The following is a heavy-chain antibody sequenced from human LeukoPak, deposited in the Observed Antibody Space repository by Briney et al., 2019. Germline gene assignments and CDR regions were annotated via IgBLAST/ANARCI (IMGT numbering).Heavy chain of an antibody. V-gene: IGHV3-21*01. J-gene: IGHJ6*03. CDR1: GFTFSSYS. CDR2: ISSSSYI. CDR3: ARDGIFGVVIIPYYMDV. D-gene: IGHD3-3*01. Sequence: GSLRLSCAASGFTFSSYSMNWVRQAPGKGLEWVSSISSSSYIYYADSVKGRFTISRDNAKNSLYLQMNSLRAEDTAVYYCARDGIFGVVIIPYYMDVWGKGTTVTVSS.